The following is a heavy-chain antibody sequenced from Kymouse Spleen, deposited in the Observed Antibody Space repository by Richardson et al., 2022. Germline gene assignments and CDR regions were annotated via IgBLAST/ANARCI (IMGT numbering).Heavy chain of an antibody. D-gene: IGHD3-10*01. CDR2: INHSGST. CDR3: ARALWFGEYTLGGMDV. Sequence: QVQLQQWGAGLLKPSETLSLTCAVYGGSFSGYYWSWIRQPPGKGLEWIGEINHSGSTNYNPSLKSRVTISVDTSKNQFSLKLSSVTAADTAVYYCARALWFGEYTLGGMDVWGQGTTVTVSS. V-gene: IGHV4-34*01. J-gene: IGHJ6*02. CDR1: GGSFSGYY.